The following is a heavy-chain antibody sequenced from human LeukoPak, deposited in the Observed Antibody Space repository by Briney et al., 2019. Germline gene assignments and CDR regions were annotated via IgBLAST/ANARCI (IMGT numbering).Heavy chain of an antibody. CDR2: ISGSGGST. Sequence: PGGSLRLSCAASGFTFSSYAMSWVRQAPGKGLEWVSAISGSGGSTYYADSVKGRFTISRDNSKNTLYLQMNSLRAEDTAVYYCAKDQIAADYYYYYGMDVWGQGTTVTVSS. CDR3: AKDQIAADYYYYYGMDV. V-gene: IGHV3-23*01. CDR1: GFTFSSYA. J-gene: IGHJ6*02. D-gene: IGHD6-25*01.